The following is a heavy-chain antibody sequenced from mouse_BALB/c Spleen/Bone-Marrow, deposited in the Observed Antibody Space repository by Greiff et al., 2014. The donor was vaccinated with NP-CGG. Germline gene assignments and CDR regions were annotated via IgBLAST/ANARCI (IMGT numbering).Heavy chain of an antibody. J-gene: IGHJ3*01. D-gene: IGHD1-1*01. V-gene: IGHV14-3*02. CDR2: IDPANGNT. Sequence: EVKLQESGAELVKPGASVKLSCTASGFNIKDTYMHWVKQRPEQGMEWIGRIDPANGNTKYDPNFQGRATITADTSSNTAYLQLSRQTAEDTAVYYCARYNYGSRQFAYWGQGTLVTVSA. CDR1: GFNIKDTY. CDR3: ARYNYGSRQFAY.